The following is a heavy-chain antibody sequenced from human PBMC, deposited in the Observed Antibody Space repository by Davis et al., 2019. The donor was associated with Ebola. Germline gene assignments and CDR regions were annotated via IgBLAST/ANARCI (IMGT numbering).Heavy chain of an antibody. J-gene: IGHJ6*02. CDR1: GGSISSYY. V-gene: IGHV4-59*01. D-gene: IGHD3-10*01. Sequence: MPSETLSLTCTVSGGSISSYYWSWIRQPPGKGLEWFGYIYYSGSTNYNPSLKSRVTISVDTSKNQFSLKLRSVTAADTAVYYCARGSAYYYGSGSYRGYGMDVWGQGTTVTVSS. CDR3: ARGSAYYYGSGSYRGYGMDV. CDR2: IYYSGST.